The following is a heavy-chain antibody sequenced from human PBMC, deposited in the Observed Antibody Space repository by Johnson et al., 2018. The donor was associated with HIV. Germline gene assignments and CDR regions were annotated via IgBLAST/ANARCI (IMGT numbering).Heavy chain of an antibody. CDR2: IAYDGSNK. D-gene: IGHD6-13*01. V-gene: IGHV3-30*04. CDR3: ARDTEYSSNWYAFDI. Sequence: QVQLVESGGGVVQPGGSLRLSCVASGFTFSDYAMHWVRQAPGKGLEWVAVIAYDGSNKYYADSVKGRFTISRDNSKNTLYLQMNSLRAEDTAVYYCARDTEYSSNWYAFDIWGQGTMVTVSS. J-gene: IGHJ3*02. CDR1: GFTFSDYA.